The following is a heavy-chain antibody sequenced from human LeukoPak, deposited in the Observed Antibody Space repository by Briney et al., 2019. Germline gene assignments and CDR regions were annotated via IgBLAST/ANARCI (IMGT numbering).Heavy chain of an antibody. J-gene: IGHJ4*02. CDR2: ISTYNGDT. CDR3: ASGGDDYPDY. V-gene: IGHV1-18*01. Sequence: ASVKVSCKASGYTFTSYGISWVRQAPGQGLEWMGWISTYNGDTNYTQKFQGRVTMTRDTSTSTVYMELSSLRSEDTAVYYCASGGDDYPDYWGQGTLVTVSS. CDR1: GYTFTSYG. D-gene: IGHD3-16*01.